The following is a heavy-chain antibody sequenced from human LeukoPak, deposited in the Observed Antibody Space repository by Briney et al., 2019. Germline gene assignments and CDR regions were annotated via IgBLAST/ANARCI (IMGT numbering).Heavy chain of an antibody. CDR1: GFTFSSYS. CDR3: ARETVVPEGYFGL. CDR2: ISSSSSYI. J-gene: IGHJ2*01. Sequence: GGSLRLSCAASGFTFSSYSMNWVRQAPGKGLEWVSSISSSSSYIYYADSVKGRFTISRDNAKNSLYLQMNSLRAEDTAVYYCARETVVPEGYFGLWGRGTLVTVSS. V-gene: IGHV3-21*01. D-gene: IGHD3-22*01.